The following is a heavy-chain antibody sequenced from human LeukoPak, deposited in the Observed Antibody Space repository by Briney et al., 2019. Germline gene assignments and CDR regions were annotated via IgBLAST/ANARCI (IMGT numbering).Heavy chain of an antibody. V-gene: IGHV3-9*01. J-gene: IGHJ4*02. CDR1: GFTFDDYA. CDR3: AKPPRGVGATTVYYFDC. CDR2: ISWNSGSI. Sequence: GGSLRLSCAASGFTFDDYAMHWVRQAPGKGLEWVSGISWNSGSIGYADSVKGRFTISRDNAKNSLYLQMNSLRAEDTALYYCAKPPRGVGATTVYYFDCWGQGTLVTVSS. D-gene: IGHD1-26*01.